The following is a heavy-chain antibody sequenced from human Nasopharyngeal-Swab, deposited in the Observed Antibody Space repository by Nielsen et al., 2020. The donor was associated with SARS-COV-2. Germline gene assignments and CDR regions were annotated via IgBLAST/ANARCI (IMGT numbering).Heavy chain of an antibody. V-gene: IGHV4-39*01. D-gene: IGHD3-3*01. CDR2: IYYSGTT. CDR1: GDSISNNNYY. J-gene: IGHJ4*02. Sequence: SETLSLTCTISGDSISNNNYYWGWIRQPPGKGLEWIGMIYYSGTTYDNPSLKSRVTISVDTSESQFSLKLNSVTAAGTAVYYCARRDRYYDFWMDWGQGTLVTVSS. CDR3: ARRDRYYDFWMD.